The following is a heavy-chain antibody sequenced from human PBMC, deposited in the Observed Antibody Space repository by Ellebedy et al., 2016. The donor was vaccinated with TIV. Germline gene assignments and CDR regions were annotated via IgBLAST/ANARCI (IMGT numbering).Heavy chain of an antibody. J-gene: IGHJ4*02. D-gene: IGHD3-22*01. CDR1: GFTFSSCA. V-gene: IGHV3-23*01. CDR3: AKLDSSGYYYGRFDY. Sequence: GGSLRLSCAASGFTFSSCAMSWARQAPGKGLEWVSSISSSGVSTDYADSVRGRVTISRDNSKNTLYLQMNSLRADDSAVYYCAKLDSSGYYYGRFDYWGQGTLVTVSS. CDR2: ISSSGVST.